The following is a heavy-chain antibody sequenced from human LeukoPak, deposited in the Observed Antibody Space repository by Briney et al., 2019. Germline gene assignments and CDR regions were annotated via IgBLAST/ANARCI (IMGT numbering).Heavy chain of an antibody. Sequence: SETLSLTCTVSGGSISSHYWSWIRRPPGKGLEWIGYIYYSGSTNYNPSLKSRVTISVDTSKNQFSLKLSSVTAADTAVYYCARDMGIAVAGTGFDYWGQGTLVTVSS. J-gene: IGHJ4*02. CDR1: GGSISSHY. D-gene: IGHD6-19*01. CDR2: IYYSGST. V-gene: IGHV4-59*11. CDR3: ARDMGIAVAGTGFDY.